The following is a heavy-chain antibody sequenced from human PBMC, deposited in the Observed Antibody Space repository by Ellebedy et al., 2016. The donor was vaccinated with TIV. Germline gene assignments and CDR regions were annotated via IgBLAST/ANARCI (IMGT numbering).Heavy chain of an antibody. J-gene: IGHJ4*02. V-gene: IGHV3-30-3*01. CDR3: ARPSSYFDGGDYYEPFDL. Sequence: GGSLRLXXEASGFTLDTYAIHWVRQAPGKGLEWVALISYDGTTKYEADSVKGRFTISRDNSKNTLYLQMESLRADDTAVYHCARPSSYFDGGDYYEPFDLWGQGTLVTVS. CDR2: ISYDGTTK. D-gene: IGHD2-21*02. CDR1: GFTLDTYA.